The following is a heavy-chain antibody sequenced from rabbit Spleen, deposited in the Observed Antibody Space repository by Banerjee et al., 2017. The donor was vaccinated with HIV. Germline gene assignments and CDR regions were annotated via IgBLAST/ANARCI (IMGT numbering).Heavy chain of an antibody. CDR3: ARDLVGVIGWNFIL. CDR2: INAATGKG. J-gene: IGHJ4*01. CDR1: GFSFSDRDV. D-gene: IGHD1-1*01. V-gene: IGHV1S45*01. Sequence: QEQLVESGGGLVKPGGSLTLTCEASGFSFSDRDVMCWVRQAPGKGLEWIACINAATGKGVYASWAKGRFAIPKTSSTTVTLQMTSLTIADTATYFCARDLVGVIGWNFILWGPGTLVTVS.